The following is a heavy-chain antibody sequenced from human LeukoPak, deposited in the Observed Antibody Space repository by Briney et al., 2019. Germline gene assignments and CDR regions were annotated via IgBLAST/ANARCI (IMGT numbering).Heavy chain of an antibody. J-gene: IGHJ6*02. Sequence: GASVKVSCKASGYTFTDYYMHWVRQAPGQGLEWMAWINPNSGATTYAQKFQGRVTMTRDTSMSTAYMELSRLTSDDTAVYYCARGREWNYYAHYYGMDVWGQGNTVTVSS. CDR3: ARGREWNYYAHYYGMDV. CDR2: INPNSGAT. D-gene: IGHD3-10*01. CDR1: GYTFTDYY. V-gene: IGHV1-2*02.